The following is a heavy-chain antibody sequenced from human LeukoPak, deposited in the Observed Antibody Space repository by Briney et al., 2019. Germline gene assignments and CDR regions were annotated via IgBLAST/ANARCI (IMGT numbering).Heavy chain of an antibody. J-gene: IGHJ4*02. CDR3: ARLNYYDSSAQDY. D-gene: IGHD3-22*01. CDR2: IKQDGSEK. CDR1: GFTFSSYW. Sequence: PGGSLRLSCAASGFTFSSYWMSWVRQAPGKGLEWVANIKQDGSEKYYVDSVKGRFTISRDNAKNSLYLQMNSLRAEDTAVYYCARLNYYDSSAQDYWGQGTLVTVSS. V-gene: IGHV3-7*01.